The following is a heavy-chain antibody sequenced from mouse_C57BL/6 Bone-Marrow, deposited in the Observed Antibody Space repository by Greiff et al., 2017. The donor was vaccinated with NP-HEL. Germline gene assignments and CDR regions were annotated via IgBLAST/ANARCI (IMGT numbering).Heavy chain of an antibody. CDR1: GYTFTSYW. CDR3: ARDGYEWFAY. D-gene: IGHD2-2*01. J-gene: IGHJ3*01. V-gene: IGHV1-50*01. Sequence: QVQLQQSGAELVKPGASVKLSCKASGYTFTSYWMQWVKQRPGQGLEWIGEIDPSDSYTNYNQKFKGKATLTVDTSSSTAYMQLSSLSSEDSAVYYCARDGYEWFAYWGQGTLVTVSA. CDR2: IDPSDSYT.